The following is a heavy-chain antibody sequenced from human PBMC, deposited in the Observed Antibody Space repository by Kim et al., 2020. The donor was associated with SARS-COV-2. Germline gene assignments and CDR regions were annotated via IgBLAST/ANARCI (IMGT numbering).Heavy chain of an antibody. V-gene: IGHV1-46*01. Sequence: ASVKVSCKASGYTFTSYYMHWVRQAPGQGLEWMGIINTSGGSTSYAQKFQGRVTMTRDTSTSTVYMELSSLRSEDTAVYYCARVDEAAAGTMAYFQHWGQGTLVTVSS. D-gene: IGHD6-13*01. CDR1: GYTFTSYY. J-gene: IGHJ1*01. CDR3: ARVDEAAAGTMAYFQH. CDR2: INTSGGST.